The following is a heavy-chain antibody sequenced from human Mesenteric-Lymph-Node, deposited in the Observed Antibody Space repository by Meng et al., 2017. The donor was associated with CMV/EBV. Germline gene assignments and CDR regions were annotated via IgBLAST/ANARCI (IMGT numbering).Heavy chain of an antibody. D-gene: IGHD4-23*01. CDR3: ARHQRWLKSEGGFNY. Sequence: VPPQQWRAGLSMSSETPSLTGAVYRGSVSGYYPSWIRQPQGKGLEWIGEIKHSVSTTYNPSLESRVTISVDTSKNQFSLKLSSVTAADTAVYYCARHQRWLKSEGGFNYWGQGTLVTLL. CDR2: IKHSVST. CDR1: RGSVSGYY. J-gene: IGHJ4*02. V-gene: IGHV4-34*01.